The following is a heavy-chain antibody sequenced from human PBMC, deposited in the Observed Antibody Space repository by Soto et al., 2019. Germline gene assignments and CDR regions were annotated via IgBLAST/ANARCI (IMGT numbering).Heavy chain of an antibody. CDR3: ARGGGVGVAGSAAFDM. Sequence: QLHLVQSGAVVKKPGASVTVSCSASGYPVTAYYMHWVRQAPGRGLEWMGGINPATGAAKYTQTFQGRVTMTRDQSTSTVFMELSGLTSGDTAVFYCARGGGVGVAGSAAFDMWGQGTLVTVSS. CDR2: INPATGAA. J-gene: IGHJ3*02. V-gene: IGHV1-2*02. D-gene: IGHD3-3*01. CDR1: GYPVTAYY.